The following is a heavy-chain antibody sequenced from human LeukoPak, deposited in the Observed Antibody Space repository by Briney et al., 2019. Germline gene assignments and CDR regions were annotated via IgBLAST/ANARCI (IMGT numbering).Heavy chain of an antibody. V-gene: IGHV3-7*03. CDR2: IKEDGSEK. Sequence: QAGGSLRLSCAASEFTLRNYWMSWVRQAPGKGLEWVATIKEDGSEKYYVDSVKGRFTISRENAKNSLYLQMNSLRAEDTAVYYCAKSRESYWVPEFDYWGQGTLVTVSS. D-gene: IGHD2-2*01. J-gene: IGHJ4*02. CDR3: AKSRESYWVPEFDY. CDR1: EFTLRNYW.